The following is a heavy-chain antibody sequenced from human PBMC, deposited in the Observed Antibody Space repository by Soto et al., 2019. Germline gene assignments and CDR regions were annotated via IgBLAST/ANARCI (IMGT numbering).Heavy chain of an antibody. Sequence: QVQLVQSGAEVKKPGSSVKVSCKASGGTFSSYAISWVRQAPGQGLEWMGGIIPIFGTANYAQKFQGRVTITADESTSKAYMELSSLRSEDTAVYYCASSTAMAMTPWLQDYWGQGTLVTVSS. CDR2: IIPIFGTA. D-gene: IGHD5-18*01. CDR3: ASSTAMAMTPWLQDY. CDR1: GGTFSSYA. J-gene: IGHJ4*02. V-gene: IGHV1-69*01.